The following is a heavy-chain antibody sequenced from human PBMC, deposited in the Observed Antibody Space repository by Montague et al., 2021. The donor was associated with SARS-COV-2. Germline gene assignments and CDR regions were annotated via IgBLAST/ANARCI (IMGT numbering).Heavy chain of an antibody. CDR3: ARGVVAAPPVVDY. CDR2: ISGSSSYT. CDR1: GSTFSDYY. Sequence: SLRLSCAASGSTFSDYYMSWIRQAPGKGLEWVSYISGSSSYTNYADSVKGRFTISRDNAKNSLYLQMNSLRAEDTAVYYCARGVVAAPPVVDYWGRGTLVTVSS. D-gene: IGHD2-15*01. J-gene: IGHJ4*02. V-gene: IGHV3-11*05.